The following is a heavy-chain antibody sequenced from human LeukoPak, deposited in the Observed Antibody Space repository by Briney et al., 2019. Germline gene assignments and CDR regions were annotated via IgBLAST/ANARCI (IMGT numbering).Heavy chain of an antibody. D-gene: IGHD2-15*01. CDR3: AARYTYCSGGSCYFDYFDY. J-gene: IGHJ4*02. CDR1: GFTFSSYA. V-gene: IGHV3-23*01. CDR2: ISGSGGST. Sequence: GGSLRLSCAASGFTFSSYAMSWVRQAPGKGLEWVSAISGSGGSTYYADSVKGRFTISRDNFKNTLYLQMNSLRAEDTAVYYCAARYTYCSGGSCYFDYFDYWGQGTLVTVSS.